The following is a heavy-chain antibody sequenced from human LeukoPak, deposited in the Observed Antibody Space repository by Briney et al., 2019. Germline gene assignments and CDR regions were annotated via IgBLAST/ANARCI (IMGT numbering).Heavy chain of an antibody. CDR2: IYYSGST. CDR3: GRIAAAAIADY. D-gene: IGHD6-13*01. Sequence: PSETLSLTCTVSGGSISSSSYYWGWIRQPPGTGLEWIGSIYYSGSTYYNPSLKSRVTISVDTSKNHFSLKLNSVTAADTAVYYCGRIAAAAIADYWGQGILVTVSS. CDR1: GGSISSSSYY. V-gene: IGHV4-39*01. J-gene: IGHJ4*02.